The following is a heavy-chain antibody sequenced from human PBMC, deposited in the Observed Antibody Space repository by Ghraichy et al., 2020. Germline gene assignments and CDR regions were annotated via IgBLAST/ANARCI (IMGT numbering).Heavy chain of an antibody. V-gene: IGHV3-72*01. Sequence: GGSLRLSCAASGFRFSDHHMDWVRQAPGKGLEWVGRTRNSYTTEYAASVKGRFTVSRDDSMTSVFLQMNNLKTEDTAVYYCARGKHHDGHVGIDYWGQGTLVTVSS. J-gene: IGHJ4*02. CDR3: ARGKHHDGHVGIDY. CDR1: GFRFSDHH. CDR2: TRNSYTT. D-gene: IGHD1-1*01.